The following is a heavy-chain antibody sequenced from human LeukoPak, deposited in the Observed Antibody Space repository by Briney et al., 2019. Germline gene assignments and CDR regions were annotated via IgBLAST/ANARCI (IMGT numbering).Heavy chain of an antibody. Sequence: SETLSLTCAVYGGSFSGYYWSWIRQPPGKGLEWIGEINHSGSTNYNPSLKSRVTISVDTSKNQFSLKLSSVTAADTAVYYCARAAAAGTFRYYYYYMDVWGKGTTVTVSS. V-gene: IGHV4-34*01. CDR2: INHSGST. CDR3: ARAAAAGTFRYYYYYMDV. D-gene: IGHD6-13*01. J-gene: IGHJ6*03. CDR1: GGSFSGYY.